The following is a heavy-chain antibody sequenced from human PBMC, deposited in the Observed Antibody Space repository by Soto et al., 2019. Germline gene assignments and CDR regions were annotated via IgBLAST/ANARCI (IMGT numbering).Heavy chain of an antibody. CDR1: GGSISSGGYP. CDR2: IYHSGST. Sequence: SETLSLTCAVSGGSISSGGYPWSWIRQPPGKGLEWIGYIYHSGSTYYNPSLKSRVTISVDTSKNQFSLKLSSVTAADTAVYYCARHHFFSVDIVAPTRRNWFDPWGQGTLVNVSS. D-gene: IGHD5-12*01. CDR3: ARHHFFSVDIVAPTRRNWFDP. J-gene: IGHJ5*02. V-gene: IGHV4-30-2*03.